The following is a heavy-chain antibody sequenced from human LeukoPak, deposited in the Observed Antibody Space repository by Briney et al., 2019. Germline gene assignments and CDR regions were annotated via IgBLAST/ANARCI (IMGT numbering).Heavy chain of an antibody. D-gene: IGHD6-13*01. J-gene: IGHJ5*02. CDR1: GFTFDDYG. CDR3: ARSCYSSSWFDWFDP. CDR2: INWNGGST. Sequence: GGSLRLSCAASGFTFDDYGMSWVRQAPGKGLEWVSGINWNGGSTGYADSVKGRFTISRDNAMNSLYLQMNSLRAEDTALYYCARSCYSSSWFDWFDPWGQGTLVTVSS. V-gene: IGHV3-20*04.